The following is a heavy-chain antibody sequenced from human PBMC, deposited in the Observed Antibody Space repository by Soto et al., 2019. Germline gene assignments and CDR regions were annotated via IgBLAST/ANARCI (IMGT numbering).Heavy chain of an antibody. CDR2: IYYSGST. CDR1: GGSISSGAYY. Sequence: SETLSLTCTVSGGSISSGAYYWSWIRQPPGKGLEWIGYIYYSGSTYYNPSLKSRVTISVDTSKNQFSLKLSSVTAADTAVYYCARWVTTFGRLDYSGQETLVTVSA. J-gene: IGHJ4*02. D-gene: IGHD4-17*01. V-gene: IGHV4-30-4*01. CDR3: ARWVTTFGRLDY.